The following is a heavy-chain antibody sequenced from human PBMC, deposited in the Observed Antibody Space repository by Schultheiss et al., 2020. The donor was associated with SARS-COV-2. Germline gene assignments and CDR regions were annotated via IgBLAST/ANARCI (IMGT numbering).Heavy chain of an antibody. CDR3: ARGLLAARHLDY. CDR2: ISAYNGNT. Sequence: ASVKVSCKASGYTFTSYGISWVRQAPGQGLEWMGWISAYNGNTNYAQKFQGRVTMTRNTSISTAYMELSSLRSEDTAVYYCARGLLAARHLDYWGQGTLVTVSS. D-gene: IGHD6-6*01. CDR1: GYTFTSYG. V-gene: IGHV1-18*01. J-gene: IGHJ4*02.